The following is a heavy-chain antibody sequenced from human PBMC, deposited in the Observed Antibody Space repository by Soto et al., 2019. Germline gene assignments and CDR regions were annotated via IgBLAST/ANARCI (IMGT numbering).Heavy chain of an antibody. CDR3: AAGDPKSSYYYYMDV. J-gene: IGHJ6*03. V-gene: IGHV3-23*01. CDR1: GFTFSSYA. CDR2: ISGSGGST. D-gene: IGHD7-27*01. Sequence: GGSLRLSCAASGFTFSSYAMNWVCQAPGKGLEWVSAISGSGGSTYYADSVKGRFTISRDNSKNTLYLQMNSLRAEDTAVYYCAAGDPKSSYYYYMDVWGKGTTVTVSS.